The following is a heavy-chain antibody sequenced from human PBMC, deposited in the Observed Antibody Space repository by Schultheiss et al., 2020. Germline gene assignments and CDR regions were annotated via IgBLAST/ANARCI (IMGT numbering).Heavy chain of an antibody. CDR3: ASRGYSSGGDYFDY. J-gene: IGHJ4*02. D-gene: IGHD5-18*01. CDR1: GGSISSYY. V-gene: IGHV4-59*12. Sequence: SETLTLTCTVSGGSISSYYWSWIRQPPGKGLEWIGYIYYSGSTNYHPSLKSRVTMSVDTSKNQFSLKLSSVTAADTAVYYCASRGYSSGGDYFDYWGQGTLGTVSS. CDR2: IYYSGST.